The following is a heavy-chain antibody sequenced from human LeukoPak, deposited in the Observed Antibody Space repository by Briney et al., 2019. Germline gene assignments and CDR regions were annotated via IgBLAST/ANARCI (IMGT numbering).Heavy chain of an antibody. CDR2: IYNSGRT. CDR3: AKSGGGGIYYFDY. J-gene: IGHJ4*02. Sequence: SETLSLTCTVFGYSISSGSYWGWIRQSPGKGPEWIGSIYNSGRTDYNPSLKSRAAISVDTSKDRFSLNLNSVTAADTATYYWAKSGGGGIYYFDYWGQGILVTVSS. CDR1: GYSISSGSY. D-gene: IGHD3-16*01. V-gene: IGHV4-38-2*02.